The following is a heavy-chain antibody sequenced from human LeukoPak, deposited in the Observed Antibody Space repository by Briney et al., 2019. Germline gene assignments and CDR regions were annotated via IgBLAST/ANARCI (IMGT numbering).Heavy chain of an antibody. D-gene: IGHD3-22*01. Sequence: ASVKVSCEASGYTFTSYGISWVRQAPGQGLEWMGGIIPIFGTANYAQKFQGRVTITADESTSTAYMELSSLRSEDTAVYYCARASSWYDSSGYVYYYYGMDVWGQGTTVTVSS. CDR3: ARASSWYDSSGYVYYYYGMDV. CDR2: IIPIFGTA. CDR1: GYTFTSYG. J-gene: IGHJ6*02. V-gene: IGHV1-69*13.